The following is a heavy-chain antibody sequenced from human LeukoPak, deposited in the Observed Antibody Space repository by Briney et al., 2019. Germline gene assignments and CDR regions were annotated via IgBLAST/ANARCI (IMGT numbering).Heavy chain of an antibody. J-gene: IGHJ4*02. CDR2: IYSGGST. D-gene: IGHD6-19*01. Sequence: GGSLRLSCAASVFTVSSNYMNWVRQAPGEGLEWVSVIYSGGSTYYADSVKGRFTISRDNSKNTLYLQMNSLRAEDTAVYYCARGRIAVAGPFDYWGQGTLVTVSS. CDR3: ARGRIAVAGPFDY. CDR1: VFTVSSNY. V-gene: IGHV3-53*01.